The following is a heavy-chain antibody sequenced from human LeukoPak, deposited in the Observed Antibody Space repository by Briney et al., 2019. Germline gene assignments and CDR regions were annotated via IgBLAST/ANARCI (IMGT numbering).Heavy chain of an antibody. D-gene: IGHD6-13*01. CDR1: GFTVITND. CDR3: ARLPGVGSSCLKDY. J-gene: IGHJ4*02. V-gene: IGHV3-21*01. Sequence: GGSLRLSCAASGFTVITNDMTWVRQAPGKGLEWVSSISSSSSYIYYADSVKGRFTISRDNAKNSLYLQMNSLRAEDTAVYYCARLPGVGSSCLKDYWGQGTLVTVSS. CDR2: ISSSSSYI.